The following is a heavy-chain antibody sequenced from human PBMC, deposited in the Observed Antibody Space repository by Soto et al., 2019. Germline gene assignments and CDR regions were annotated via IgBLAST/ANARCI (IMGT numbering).Heavy chain of an antibody. V-gene: IGHV1-18*04. J-gene: IGHJ2*01. CDR1: GHTFNNFG. Sequence: QVQRVQSETEVTNPGASVRVSCKASGHTFNNFGSTWVRQAPGQGREWMGWIHADNGNTNYAQDLQGRVTMTADRSPCTAYMELWSLRSDDTAVYYCARGNSYGSYWYFDLWGRGTLVIVSS. CDR2: IHADNGNT. CDR3: ARGNSYGSYWYFDL. D-gene: IGHD5-18*01.